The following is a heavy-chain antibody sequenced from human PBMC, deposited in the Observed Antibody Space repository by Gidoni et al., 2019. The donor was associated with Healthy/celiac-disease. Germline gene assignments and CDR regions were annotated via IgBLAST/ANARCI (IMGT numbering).Heavy chain of an antibody. CDR3: AASTIRRGDYGMDV. CDR2: FDPEDGET. Sequence: QVQLVQSGAEVKKPGASVQVSCKVSGYTLTELSMHGVRQAPGKGLEWMGGFDPEDGETIYAQKFQVRVTMTEDTSTDTSYMELSSLRSEDTAVYYCAASTIRRGDYGMDVWGQGTTVTVSS. CDR1: GYTLTELS. V-gene: IGHV1-24*01. D-gene: IGHD5-12*01. J-gene: IGHJ6*02.